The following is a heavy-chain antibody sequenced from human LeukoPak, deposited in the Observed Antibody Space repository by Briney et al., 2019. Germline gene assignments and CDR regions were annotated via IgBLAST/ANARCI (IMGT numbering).Heavy chain of an antibody. D-gene: IGHD4-23*01. V-gene: IGHV4-4*02. CDR2: IYDSRAT. CDR3: ARNAGNSDFDY. CDR1: GGSISSNNC. Sequence: PSGALSLTCAASGGSISSNNCWTWVRQPPGKGLEWIGEIYDSRATNYNPSLKSRVTISIDKSKKQFSLTLSSVTAADTAVHYCARNAGNSDFDYWGQGTLVTVSS. J-gene: IGHJ4*02.